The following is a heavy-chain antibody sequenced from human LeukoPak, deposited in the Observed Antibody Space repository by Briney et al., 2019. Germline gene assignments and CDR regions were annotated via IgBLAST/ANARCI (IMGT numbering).Heavy chain of an antibody. Sequence: GGSLRLSCAASGFTVSSNYMSWVRQAPGKGLEWVSVIYSGGSTYYADSVKGRFTISRHNSKNTLYLQMNSLRAEDTAVYYCASTVIRIYYYYGVDVWGQGTTVTVSS. V-gene: IGHV3-53*04. CDR1: GFTVSSNY. D-gene: IGHD3-10*01. CDR2: IYSGGST. J-gene: IGHJ6*02. CDR3: ASTVIRIYYYYGVDV.